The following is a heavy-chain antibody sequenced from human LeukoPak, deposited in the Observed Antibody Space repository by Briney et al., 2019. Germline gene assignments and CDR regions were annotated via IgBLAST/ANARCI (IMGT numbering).Heavy chain of an antibody. D-gene: IGHD5-12*01. Sequence: SGTLSLTCAVSGGSISSSNWWSWVRQPPGKGLEWIGEIYHSGSTNYNPSLKSRVTISVDKSKNQFSLKLSSVTAADTAVYYGAREAIVATITHWFDPWGQGTLVTVSS. CDR2: IYHSGST. CDR3: AREAIVATITHWFDP. CDR1: GGSISSSNW. J-gene: IGHJ5*02. V-gene: IGHV4-4*02.